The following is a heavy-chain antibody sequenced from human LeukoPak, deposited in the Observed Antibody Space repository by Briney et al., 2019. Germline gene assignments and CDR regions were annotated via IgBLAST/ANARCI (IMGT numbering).Heavy chain of an antibody. Sequence: GGSLRLSCAASGFTFSTYWMSWVRQAPGKGLEWVANMKQHGSEKYYVDSVKGRFTISRDNAKNSLYLQMDSLRAEDTAVYYCVRGGGSCYGCPADWGQGTLVTVSS. CDR1: GFTFSTYW. D-gene: IGHD2-15*01. CDR3: VRGGGSCYGCPAD. CDR2: MKQHGSEK. J-gene: IGHJ4*02. V-gene: IGHV3-7*01.